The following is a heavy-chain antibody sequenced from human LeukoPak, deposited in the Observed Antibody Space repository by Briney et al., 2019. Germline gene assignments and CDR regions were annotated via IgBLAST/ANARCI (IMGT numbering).Heavy chain of an antibody. Sequence: PGGSLRLSCAASGFTFSDHYMDWVRQAPGKGLEWVGRTRNKANSYTTEYAASVKGRFTISRDDSKNSLYLQMNSLKTEDTAVYYCVRGRNDYGDYGLDYWGQGTLVTVSS. J-gene: IGHJ4*02. CDR3: VRGRNDYGDYGLDY. CDR1: GFTFSDHY. CDR2: TRNKANSYTT. D-gene: IGHD4-17*01. V-gene: IGHV3-72*01.